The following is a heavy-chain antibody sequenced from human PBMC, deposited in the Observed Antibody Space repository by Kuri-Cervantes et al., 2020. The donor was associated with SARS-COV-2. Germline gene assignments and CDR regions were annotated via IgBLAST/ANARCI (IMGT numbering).Heavy chain of an antibody. CDR3: ARGLTGTSYWYFDL. V-gene: IGHV3-23*01. D-gene: IGHD1-20*01. Sequence: GGSLRLSCEASGFTFSSYAMSWVRQAPGKGLEWVSDISGSGGSTYYADSVKGRFTISRDNSKNTLYLQMNSLRAEDTAVYYCARGLTGTSYWYFDLWGRGTLVTVSS. CDR2: ISGSGGST. CDR1: GFTFSSYA. J-gene: IGHJ2*01.